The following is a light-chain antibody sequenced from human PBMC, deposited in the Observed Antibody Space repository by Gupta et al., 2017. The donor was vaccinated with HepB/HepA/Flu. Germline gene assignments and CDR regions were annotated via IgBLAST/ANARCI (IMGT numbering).Light chain of an antibody. CDR1: SLRSYY. CDR3: HSRDSRGNNLGV. CDR2: GKN. Sequence: SSELTQDPAVSVALGQTVRITCQGDSLRSYYASWYQQKPGQAPVLVIYGKNNRPAGIPDRFSCSSSGNTASVTITVAPAEDEADYYCHSRDSRGNNLGVFGGGTKLTVL. V-gene: IGLV3-19*01. J-gene: IGLJ2*01.